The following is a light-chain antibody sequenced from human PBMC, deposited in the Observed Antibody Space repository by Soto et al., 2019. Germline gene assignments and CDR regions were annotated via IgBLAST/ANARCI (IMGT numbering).Light chain of an antibody. CDR1: GGRIVSKY. CDR2: EDN. CDR3: QSFDGTTLV. Sequence: NFMLTQPHSVSESLGKTVIISCTGSGGRIVSKYVQWYQQRPGSAPTTVIYEDNQRLFGVPDRFSGSIDSTSNAATLTISELKTEDEADYYCQSFDGTTLVFGGGTNLTVL. J-gene: IGLJ3*02. V-gene: IGLV6-57*02.